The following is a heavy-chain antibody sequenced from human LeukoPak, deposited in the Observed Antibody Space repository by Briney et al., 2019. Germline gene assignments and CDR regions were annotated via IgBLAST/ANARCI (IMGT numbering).Heavy chain of an antibody. CDR3: ARDPGYYGSGSYFDY. CDR2: IWYDGSNK. CDR1: GFTFSSYG. J-gene: IGHJ4*02. Sequence: GGSLRLSCAASGFTFSSYGMHWVRQAPGNGLEWVAVIWYDGSNKYYADSVKGRFTISRDNSKNTLYLQMNSLRAEDTAVYYCARDPGYYGSGSYFDYWGQGTLVTVSS. V-gene: IGHV3-33*01. D-gene: IGHD3-10*01.